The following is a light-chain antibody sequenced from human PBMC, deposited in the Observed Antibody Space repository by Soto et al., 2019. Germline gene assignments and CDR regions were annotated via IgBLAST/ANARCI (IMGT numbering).Light chain of an antibody. CDR1: NSDIGGNNY. Sequence: QSALTQPASVSGSPGQSITISCTGTNSDIGGNNYVSWYQQHPGKAPKYFIYDVSNRPSGVSNRFSGSKSGNTASLTISGLQAEDEADYYCSVYTSSNTVLFGGGTKITVL. J-gene: IGLJ2*01. CDR2: DVS. V-gene: IGLV2-14*01. CDR3: SVYTSSNTVL.